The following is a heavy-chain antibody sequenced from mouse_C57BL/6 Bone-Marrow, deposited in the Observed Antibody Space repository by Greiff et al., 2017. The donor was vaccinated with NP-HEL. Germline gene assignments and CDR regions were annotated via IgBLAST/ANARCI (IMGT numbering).Heavy chain of an antibody. CDR1: GFTFSSYA. CDR2: ISDGGSYT. J-gene: IGHJ1*03. Sequence: EVKLMESGGGLVKPGGSLKLSCAASGFTFSSYAMSWVRQTPEKRLEWVATISDGGSYTYYPDNVKGRFTISRDNAKNNLYLQMSHLKAEDTAMYYCARGGGDVWGTGTTVTVSS. V-gene: IGHV5-4*03. CDR3: ARGGGDV.